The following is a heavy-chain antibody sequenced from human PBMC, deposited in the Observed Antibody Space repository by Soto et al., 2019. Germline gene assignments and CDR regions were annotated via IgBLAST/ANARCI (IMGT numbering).Heavy chain of an antibody. V-gene: IGHV3-33*01. CDR2: IWYDGSNK. CDR1: GFTFSSYG. D-gene: IGHD3-10*01. CDR3: ATHVFIYGSGLNAY. Sequence: QVQLVESGGGVVQPGRSLRLSCAASGFTFSSYGMHWVRQAPGKGLEWVAVIWYDGSNKYYADSVKGRFTISRDNSKNPLYLQINSLRAEDTAVYYCATHVFIYGSGLNAYWGQEPLFTFSS. J-gene: IGHJ4*02.